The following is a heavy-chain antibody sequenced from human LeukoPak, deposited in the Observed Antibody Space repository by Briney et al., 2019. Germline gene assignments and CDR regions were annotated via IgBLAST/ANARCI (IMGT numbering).Heavy chain of an antibody. CDR3: ARDNRYCSGGSCYGDWFDP. Sequence: SKTLSLTCTVSGGSISSYYWSWIRQPPGKGLEWIGYIYYNGSTNYNPSLKSRVTISVDTSKNQFSLKLSSVTAADTAVYYCARDNRYCSGGSCYGDWFDPWGQGTLVTVSS. V-gene: IGHV4-59*01. CDR2: IYYNGST. D-gene: IGHD2-15*01. CDR1: GGSISSYY. J-gene: IGHJ5*02.